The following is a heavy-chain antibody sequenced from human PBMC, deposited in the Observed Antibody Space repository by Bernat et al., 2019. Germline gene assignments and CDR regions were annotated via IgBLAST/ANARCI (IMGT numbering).Heavy chain of an antibody. Sequence: EVQLVESGGGLVQPGGSLRLSCAASGFTFDIYWMSWVRQAPGKGLEWVANIKQDGSEKHYVDSVKGRFTISRDNAKNLVYLQMNSLRGEDTAVYYRARMGNTYGQYNWFDPWGQGTLVTVAS. CDR3: ARMGNTYGQYNWFDP. D-gene: IGHD2-8*01. CDR2: IKQDGSEK. J-gene: IGHJ5*02. CDR1: GFTFDIYW. V-gene: IGHV3-7*01.